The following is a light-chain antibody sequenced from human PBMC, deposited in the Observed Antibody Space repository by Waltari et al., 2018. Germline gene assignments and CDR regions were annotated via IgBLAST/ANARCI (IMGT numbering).Light chain of an antibody. Sequence: QSVLTQPPSASGTPGQRVTISCSGRHSNLGTYYVYWYQQLPGTAPKLLIYRINQRPSGVPDRFSGSKSGSSASLAISGLRSEDEADYYCAAWDDSVSGLVFGGGTRLTVL. CDR1: HSNLGTYY. CDR2: RIN. CDR3: AAWDDSVSGLV. J-gene: IGLJ2*01. V-gene: IGLV1-47*01.